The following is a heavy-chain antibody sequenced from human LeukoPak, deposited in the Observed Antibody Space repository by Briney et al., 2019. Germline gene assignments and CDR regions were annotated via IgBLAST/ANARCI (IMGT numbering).Heavy chain of an antibody. D-gene: IGHD3-22*01. CDR3: ARASRSSAWNYYDSSGNAFDI. J-gene: IGHJ3*02. Sequence: GGSLRLSCAASGFTFSSYSMNWVRQAPGKGLEWVSSISSSSSYIYYADSVKGRFTISRDNAKNSLYLQMNSLRAEDTAVYYCARASRSSAWNYYDSSGNAFDIWGQGTMVTVSS. V-gene: IGHV3-21*01. CDR2: ISSSSSYI. CDR1: GFTFSSYS.